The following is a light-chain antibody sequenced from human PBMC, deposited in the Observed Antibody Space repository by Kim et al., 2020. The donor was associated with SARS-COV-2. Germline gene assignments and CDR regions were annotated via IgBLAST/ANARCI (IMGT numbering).Light chain of an antibody. CDR3: LQYNHWYT. V-gene: IGKV3-15*01. Sequence: LSGTPGERATLSCRASQSVNSNLAWYQQKPGQAPRLLIYGASTRATGIPARFSGSGSGTEFTLTISSLQSEDFALYSCLQYNHWYTFGQGTKLEI. J-gene: IGKJ2*01. CDR2: GAS. CDR1: QSVNSN.